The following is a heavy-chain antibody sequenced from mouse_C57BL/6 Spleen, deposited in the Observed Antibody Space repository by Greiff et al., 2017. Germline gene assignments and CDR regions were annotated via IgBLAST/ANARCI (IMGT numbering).Heavy chain of an antibody. D-gene: IGHD2-10*01. V-gene: IGHV5-17*01. CDR1: GFTFSDYG. CDR2: ISSGSSTI. Sequence: EVQLVESGGGLVKPGGSLTLSCAASGFTFSDYGMHWVRQAPEKGLEWVAYISSGSSTIYYAATVKGRFTISRDNAKNTLFLQMTSLRSEDTAMYYCARTYSSFYYYAMDYWGQGTSVTVSS. CDR3: ARTYSSFYYYAMDY. J-gene: IGHJ4*01.